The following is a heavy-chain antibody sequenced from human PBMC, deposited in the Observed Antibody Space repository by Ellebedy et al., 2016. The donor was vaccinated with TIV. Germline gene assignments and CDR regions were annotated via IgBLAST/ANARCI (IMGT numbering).Heavy chain of an antibody. V-gene: IGHV3-7*01. CDR1: RFTFSGYW. CDR3: ATDGSYGDYRSPTHAFVM. D-gene: IGHD4-17*01. J-gene: IGHJ3*02. CDR2: INQDGSDT. Sequence: GESLKISCAASRFTFSGYWMTWVRQAPGKGLEWVANINQDGSDTYYEDSVTGRFTIARDNAKNSLFLQMSSLGVEDTAVYYWATDGSYGDYRSPTHAFVMWGQGTMVAVSS.